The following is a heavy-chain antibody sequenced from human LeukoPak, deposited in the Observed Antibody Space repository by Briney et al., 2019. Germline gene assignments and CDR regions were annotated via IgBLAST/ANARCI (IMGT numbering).Heavy chain of an antibody. D-gene: IGHD4-17*01. CDR1: RFTVSNNY. J-gene: IGHJ4*02. V-gene: IGHV3-66*01. CDR3: ARVPLYGDYADYYFDS. CDR2: IYSGAGT. Sequence: SGGSLRLSCAASRFTVSNNYMSWVRQAPGKGLEWVSVIYSGAGTYYADSVKGRFTISRDNSKNTLYLQMNSLRAEDTAVYYCARVPLYGDYADYYFDSWGQGTLVTVSS.